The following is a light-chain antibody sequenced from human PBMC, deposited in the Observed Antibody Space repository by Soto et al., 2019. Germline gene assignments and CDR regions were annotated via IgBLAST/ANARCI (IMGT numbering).Light chain of an antibody. CDR1: SSNIGASYD. CDR2: GNS. CDR3: QAYDSSLSGVL. V-gene: IGLV1-40*01. J-gene: IGLJ2*01. Sequence: QSVLTQPPAVSGAPGQRVTISCTGSSSNIGASYDVHWYQHLPGTAPKLPIYGNSNRPSGVPDRFSGSKSGTSASLAITGLQAEDEADYYCQAYDSSLSGVLFGGGTKLTVL.